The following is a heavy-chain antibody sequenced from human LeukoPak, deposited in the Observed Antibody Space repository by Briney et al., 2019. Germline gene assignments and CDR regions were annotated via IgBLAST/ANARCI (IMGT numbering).Heavy chain of an antibody. Sequence: PSETLSLTCAVYGGSFSGYYWSWVRQPPGKGLEWIGAINHSGSTNYNPSLKSRLPIPVDTSKNQFSLELSSVTAGDTAVYYCARDRRVGVLPAPPFDFWGQGTLVTVSS. CDR3: ARDRRVGVLPAPPFDF. J-gene: IGHJ4*02. CDR1: GGSFSGYY. D-gene: IGHD6-6*01. CDR2: INHSGST. V-gene: IGHV4-34*01.